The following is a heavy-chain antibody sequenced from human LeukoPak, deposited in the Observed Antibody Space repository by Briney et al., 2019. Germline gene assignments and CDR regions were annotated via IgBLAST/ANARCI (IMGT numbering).Heavy chain of an antibody. D-gene: IGHD3-10*01. V-gene: IGHV4-4*02. J-gene: IGHJ6*02. CDR3: ARSAGEYYYGSGSYSYYYYGMDV. CDR2: IYHSGST. CDR1: GASISSSNW. Sequence: PSETLSPTCAVSGASISSSNWWSWVRQPPGKGLEWIGEIYHSGSTNYNPSLKSRVTISVDKSKNQFSLKLSSVTAADTAVYYCARSAGEYYYGSGSYSYYYYGMDVWGQGTTVTVS.